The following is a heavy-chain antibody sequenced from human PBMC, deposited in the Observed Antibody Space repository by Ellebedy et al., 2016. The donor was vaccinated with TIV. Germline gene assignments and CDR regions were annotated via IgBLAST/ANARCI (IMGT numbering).Heavy chain of an antibody. V-gene: IGHV3-30*03. Sequence: GESLKISXAASGFTFSSYGMHWVRQAPGKGLEWVAVISYDGSNKYYADSVKGRFTISRDNSKNTLYLQMNSLRAEDTAVYYCARDRYAFDIWGQGTMVTVSS. CDR1: GFTFSSYG. CDR2: ISYDGSNK. J-gene: IGHJ3*02. CDR3: ARDRYAFDI.